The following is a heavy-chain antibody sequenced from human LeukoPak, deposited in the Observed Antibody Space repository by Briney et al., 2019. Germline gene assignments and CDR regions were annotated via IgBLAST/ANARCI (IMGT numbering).Heavy chain of an antibody. CDR1: GFTFSSYE. CDR3: ARAPRDGYSNHVDY. Sequence: PGGSLRLSCAASGFTFSSYEMNWVRQAPGKGLEWVSSISSSSSYIYYADSVKGRFTISRDNAKNSLYLQMNSLRAEDTAVYYCARAPRDGYSNHVDYWGQGTLVTVSS. D-gene: IGHD5-24*01. V-gene: IGHV3-21*01. CDR2: ISSSSSYI. J-gene: IGHJ4*02.